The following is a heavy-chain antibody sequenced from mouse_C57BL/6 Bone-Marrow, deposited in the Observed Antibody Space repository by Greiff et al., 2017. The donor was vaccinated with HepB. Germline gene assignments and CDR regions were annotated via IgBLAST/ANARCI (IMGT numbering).Heavy chain of an antibody. CDR2: IHPSDSAT. Sequence: QVQLQQPGAELVKPGASVKVSCKASGYTFTSYWMHGVKQRPGQGLEWIGRIHPSDSATNYNQKFKGTPTLTVDKSSSTAYMQLSSLTSEDSAVYYCAIDDYYNFDYWGQGTTLTVSS. V-gene: IGHV1-74*01. J-gene: IGHJ2*01. CDR3: AIDDYYNFDY. D-gene: IGHD2-3*01. CDR1: GYTFTSYW.